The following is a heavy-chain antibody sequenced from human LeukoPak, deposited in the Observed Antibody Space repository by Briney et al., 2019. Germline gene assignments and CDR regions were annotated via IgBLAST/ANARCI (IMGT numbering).Heavy chain of an antibody. CDR3: AKAWTPSSSNAFDI. D-gene: IGHD6-6*01. J-gene: IGHJ3*02. Sequence: GGSLRLSCAASGFTFSSYVMSWVRQAPGKGLEWVSAISGSGGSTYYADSVKGRFTISRDNSKNTLYLPMNSLRAEDTAVYYCAKAWTPSSSNAFDIWGQGTMVTVSS. V-gene: IGHV3-23*01. CDR2: ISGSGGST. CDR1: GFTFSSYV.